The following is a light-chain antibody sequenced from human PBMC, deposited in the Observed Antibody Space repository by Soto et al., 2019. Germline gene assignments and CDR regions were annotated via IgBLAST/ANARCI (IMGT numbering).Light chain of an antibody. CDR3: QQSDRMLWT. CDR1: QNIGNH. CDR2: GAS. J-gene: IGKJ1*01. Sequence: DLQMTQSPSSLSASVGDRVTISCRASQNIGNHLNWYQQKPGKAPTLLIYGASTLQSGVPSRFSGSGSGTYFTLTISSLQREDFATYYCQQSDRMLWTFGQGTDV. V-gene: IGKV1-39*01.